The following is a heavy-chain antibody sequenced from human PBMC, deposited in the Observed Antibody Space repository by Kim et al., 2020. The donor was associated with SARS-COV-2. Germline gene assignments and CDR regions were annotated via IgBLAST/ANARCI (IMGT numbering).Heavy chain of an antibody. CDR1: GGTFSSYA. V-gene: IGHV1-69*06. CDR3: ARDRSGSYNGMDV. CDR2: IIPIFGTA. J-gene: IGHJ6*02. D-gene: IGHD1-26*01. Sequence: SVKVSCKASGGTFSSYAISWVRQAPGQGLEWMGGIIPIFGTANYAQKFQGRVTITADKSTSTAYMELSSLRSEDTALYYCARDRSGSYNGMDVWGQGTTVTVSS.